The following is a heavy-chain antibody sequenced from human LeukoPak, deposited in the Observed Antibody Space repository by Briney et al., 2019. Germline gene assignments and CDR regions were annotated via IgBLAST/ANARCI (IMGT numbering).Heavy chain of an antibody. CDR1: GFTVSTNY. V-gene: IGHV3-66*01. Sequence: GGSLRLSCAASGFTVSTNYMSWVRQAPGKGLEWVSVIYSGGSTYYADSVKDRFTISRDTSKNTLFLQMNSLRAEDTAVYFCARDYPYYYDSSGYYSFDYWGQGTLVTVSS. J-gene: IGHJ4*02. CDR3: ARDYPYYYDSSGYYSFDY. D-gene: IGHD3-22*01. CDR2: IYSGGST.